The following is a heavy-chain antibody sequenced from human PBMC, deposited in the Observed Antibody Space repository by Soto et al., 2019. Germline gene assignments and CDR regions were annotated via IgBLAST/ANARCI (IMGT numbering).Heavy chain of an antibody. V-gene: IGHV4-4*07. J-gene: IGHJ4*02. D-gene: IGHD2-21*02. CDR1: GVSVRSYT. CDR3: ARDGMTTGDT. Sequence: KPSETLSLTCIVSGVSVRSYTWSWVRQPANKGLEWIGRVFSSVSATYSPSLKSRVSISMDTPENRISLKLDSVTAADAGVYFCARDGMTTGDTWGPGTLVTVSS. CDR2: VFSSVSA.